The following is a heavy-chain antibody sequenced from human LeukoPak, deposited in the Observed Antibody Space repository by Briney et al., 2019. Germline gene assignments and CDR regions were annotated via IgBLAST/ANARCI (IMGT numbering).Heavy chain of an antibody. Sequence: ASVKVSCKASGHTFTSYYTHWVRQAPGQGLEWMGIINPSGGSTNYAQKFQGRVTMTRDTSTNTAYMELSSLRSEDTAVYYCALGSGYGDYWGRGTLVTVSS. D-gene: IGHD3-22*01. CDR3: ALGSGYGDY. V-gene: IGHV1-46*01. J-gene: IGHJ4*02. CDR2: INPSGGST. CDR1: GHTFTSYY.